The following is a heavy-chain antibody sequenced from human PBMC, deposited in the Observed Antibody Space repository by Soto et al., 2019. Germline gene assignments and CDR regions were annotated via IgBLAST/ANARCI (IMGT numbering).Heavy chain of an antibody. Sequence: GASVKVSCKASGYTFTGYYMHWVRQAPGQGLEWMGWISPNSGGTNYAQKFQGGVTMTRDTSISTAYMELSRLRSDDTAVYYCARDRPTEFDPWGQGTLVTVSS. CDR1: GYTFTGYY. V-gene: IGHV1-2*02. CDR3: ARDRPTEFDP. CDR2: ISPNSGGT. J-gene: IGHJ5*02.